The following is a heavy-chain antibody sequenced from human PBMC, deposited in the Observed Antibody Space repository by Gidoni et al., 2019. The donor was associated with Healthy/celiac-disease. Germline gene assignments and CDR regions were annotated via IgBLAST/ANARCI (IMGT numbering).Heavy chain of an antibody. V-gene: IGHV1-2*02. Sequence: QVQLVQSGAEVKKPGASVKVYCKASGYTFTGYYMHWVRQAPGQGLEWMGWINPNSGGTNYAQKFQGRVTMTRDTSISTAYMELSRLRSDDTAVYYCAREASGASDYYYMDVWGKGTTVTVSS. CDR3: AREASGASDYYYMDV. J-gene: IGHJ6*03. CDR1: GYTFTGYY. CDR2: INPNSGGT. D-gene: IGHD7-27*01.